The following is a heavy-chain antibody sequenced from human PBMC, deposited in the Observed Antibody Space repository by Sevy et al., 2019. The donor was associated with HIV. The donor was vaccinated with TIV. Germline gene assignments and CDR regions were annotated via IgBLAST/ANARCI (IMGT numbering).Heavy chain of an antibody. Sequence: HGGSLRLSCAASGFTFSSYWMHWVRQAPGKGPVWVSGVNSDGSSTNYADSVKGRFTMSRDSAKNTLYLQMNSLRAEDTAVYFCVAANTWQDYWGQGTLVTVSS. J-gene: IGHJ4*02. CDR2: VNSDGSST. V-gene: IGHV3-74*01. D-gene: IGHD2-15*01. CDR3: VAANTWQDY. CDR1: GFTFSSYW.